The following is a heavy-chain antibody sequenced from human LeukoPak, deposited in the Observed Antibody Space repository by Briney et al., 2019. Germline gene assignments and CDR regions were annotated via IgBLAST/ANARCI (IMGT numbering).Heavy chain of an antibody. Sequence: SETLSLTCTVSGGSIGSSSYYWGWIRQPPGKGLEWIGSIYYSGSTYYNPSLKSRVTISVDTSKNQFSLKLSSVTAADTAVYYCARPGWELLDDAFDIWGQGTMVTVSS. CDR3: ARPGWELLDDAFDI. D-gene: IGHD1-26*01. CDR1: GGSIGSSSYY. J-gene: IGHJ3*02. V-gene: IGHV4-39*01. CDR2: IYYSGST.